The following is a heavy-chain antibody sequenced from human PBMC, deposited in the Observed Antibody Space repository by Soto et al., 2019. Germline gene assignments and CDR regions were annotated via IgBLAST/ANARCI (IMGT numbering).Heavy chain of an antibody. CDR1: GYIFSSHC. Sequence: ASVKDTCKASGYIFSSHCIYGVRQAPGQGLQWMGIINPGGGRTAYAQEFQGRVTVTRDMSTSTVYRELTSLTYDKTAVEYCARDVWRPGATYVLDVWGQGTTVTVSS. D-gene: IGHD2-2*01. V-gene: IGHV1-46*01. J-gene: IGHJ6*02. CDR3: ARDVWRPGATYVLDV. CDR2: INPGGGRT.